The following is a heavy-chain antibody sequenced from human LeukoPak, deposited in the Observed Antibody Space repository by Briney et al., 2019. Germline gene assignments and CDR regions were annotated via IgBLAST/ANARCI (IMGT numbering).Heavy chain of an antibody. V-gene: IGHV3-23*01. CDR2: ISGSGGST. J-gene: IGHJ4*02. D-gene: IGHD6-13*01. CDR3: AKVGFQQLAFDY. CDR1: GFTFSSYA. Sequence: GGSLRLSCAASGFTFSSYAMSWVRQAPGKGLEWVSAISGSGGSTYYADSVKGRFTISRDNSRNTLYLQMNSLRAEDTAVYYCAKVGFQQLAFDYWGQGTLVTVSS.